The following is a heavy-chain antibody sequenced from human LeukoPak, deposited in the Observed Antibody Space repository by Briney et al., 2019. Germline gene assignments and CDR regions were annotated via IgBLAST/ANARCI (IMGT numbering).Heavy chain of an antibody. Sequence: GESLKISCKGCGYSFTSYWIGWVRQLPGKGLEWMGIIYPGDSDTRYSPSFQGQVTISADKSISTAYLQWSSLKASDTAMYYCARQYDYDSSGYYAFDIWGQGTMVTVSS. J-gene: IGHJ3*02. V-gene: IGHV5-51*01. CDR2: IYPGDSDT. CDR1: GYSFTSYW. CDR3: ARQYDYDSSGYYAFDI. D-gene: IGHD3-22*01.